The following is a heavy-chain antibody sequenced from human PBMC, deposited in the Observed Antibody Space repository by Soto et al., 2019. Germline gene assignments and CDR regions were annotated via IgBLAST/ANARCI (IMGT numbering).Heavy chain of an antibody. V-gene: IGHV2-5*01. J-gene: IGHJ4*02. CDR1: GFSLRTDAVG. CDR2: IYWNGEK. CDR3: AHRIAAPGRTLDY. Sequence: QITLTESGPPLVRPTQTLTLTCTVSGFSLRTDAVGVAWIRQSPGKALEWLGIIYWNGEKRYKSSLQTRLTITRDTSKNQVVLTMTDMAPLDPATYFCAHRIAAPGRTLDYWGQGVLVTVSS. D-gene: IGHD6-13*01.